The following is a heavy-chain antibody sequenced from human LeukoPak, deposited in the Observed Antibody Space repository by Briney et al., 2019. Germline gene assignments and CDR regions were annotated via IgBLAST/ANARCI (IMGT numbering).Heavy chain of an antibody. J-gene: IGHJ3*02. Sequence: SETLSLTCTVSGGSISGSSYYWGWIRQPPGKGLEWIGSIYYSGSTYYNPSLKSRVTISVDTSKNQFSLKLSSVTAADTAVYYCARHELGVRGVIPNAFDIWGQGTMVTVSS. CDR2: IYYSGST. D-gene: IGHD3-10*01. CDR3: ARHELGVRGVIPNAFDI. V-gene: IGHV4-39*01. CDR1: GGSISGSSYY.